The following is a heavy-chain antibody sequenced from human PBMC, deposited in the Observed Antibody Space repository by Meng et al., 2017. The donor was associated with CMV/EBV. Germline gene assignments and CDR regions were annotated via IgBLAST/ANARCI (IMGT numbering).Heavy chain of an antibody. J-gene: IGHJ4*02. V-gene: IGHV4-39*07. CDR2: SHYSGNT. D-gene: IGHD6-13*01. Sequence: WGSLRLSCTVSGGSISSSNYYWGWIRQPPGKGLECIGSSHYSGNTYYNAALKSRATISGDMSKNQFSLKLTSVTAADAAVYYCARVTSSSWTIDYWGQGTLVTVSS. CDR1: GGSISSSNYY. CDR3: ARVTSSSWTIDY.